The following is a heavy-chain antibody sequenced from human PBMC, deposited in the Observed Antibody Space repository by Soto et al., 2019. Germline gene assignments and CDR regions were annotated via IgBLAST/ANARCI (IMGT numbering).Heavy chain of an antibody. V-gene: IGHV3-72*01. J-gene: IGHJ4*02. CDR3: AKGGRQWLVTSDFNY. D-gene: IGHD6-19*01. CDR1: GFTFSDHY. CDR2: IRNKANSYTT. Sequence: PGGSLRLSCAASGFTFSDHYMDWVRQAPGKGLEWVGRIRNKANSYTTEYAASVKGRFTISRDDSKNTVSLEMTSLRAEDTAVYYCAKGGRQWLVTSDFNYWGQGALVTVSS.